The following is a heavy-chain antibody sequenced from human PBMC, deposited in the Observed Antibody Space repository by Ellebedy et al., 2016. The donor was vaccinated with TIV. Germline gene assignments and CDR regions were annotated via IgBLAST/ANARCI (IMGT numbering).Heavy chain of an antibody. CDR1: GFTFSDYY. J-gene: IGHJ5*02. CDR3: ARDTRFIDHQHNWFDP. CDR2: ISSSGSTI. V-gene: IGHV3-11*01. D-gene: IGHD1-26*01. Sequence: GESLKISCAASGFTFSDYYMSWIRQAPGKGLEWISDISSSGSTIYYADSVKGRFTISRDNAKDSLYLQMNSLRADDTAVYFCARDTRFIDHQHNWFDPWGQGTLVTVSS.